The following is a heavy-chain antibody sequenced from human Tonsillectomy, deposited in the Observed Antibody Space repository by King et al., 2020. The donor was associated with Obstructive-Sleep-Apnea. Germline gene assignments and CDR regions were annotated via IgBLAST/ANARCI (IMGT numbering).Heavy chain of an antibody. V-gene: IGHV1-8*01. D-gene: IGHD4-17*01. J-gene: IGHJ5*02. CDR3: ARGRGVTTKGLDP. CDR2: RNPNSVNT. Sequence: VQLVQSGAEVKKPGASVKVSCKASGYTFTSYDINWVRQATGQGLEWMVWRNPNSVNTGYEQKFEGRVTMTRNTSISTAYMELSSLRSEDTAVYYCARGRGVTTKGLDPWGQGTLVTVSS. CDR1: GYTFTSYD.